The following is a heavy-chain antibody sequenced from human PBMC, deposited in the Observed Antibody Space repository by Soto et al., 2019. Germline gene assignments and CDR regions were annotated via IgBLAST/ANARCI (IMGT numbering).Heavy chain of an antibody. J-gene: IGHJ4*02. D-gene: IGHD3-22*01. CDR1: GFTFSTYS. CDR3: ARVYMDYYDTSGYLDY. CDR2: LSSGNSFI. Sequence: PGGSLRLSCAASGFTFSTYSVIWVRQAPGKGLEWVSSLSSGNSFIYYADSVKGRFTISRDDAKSSLFLQMNSLRADDTAVYYCARVYMDYYDTSGYLDYWGQGTLVTVSS. V-gene: IGHV3-21*01.